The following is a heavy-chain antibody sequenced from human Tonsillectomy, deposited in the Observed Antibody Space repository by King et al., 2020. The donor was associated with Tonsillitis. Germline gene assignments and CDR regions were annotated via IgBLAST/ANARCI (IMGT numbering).Heavy chain of an antibody. CDR3: ARRSISAAGFDY. Sequence: FTLKESGPALVKPTQTLTLTCTFSGFSLSTRGMCVSWVRQPPGKALEWLARIDWDDDRYYSTSLKTRLTISKDTSKNQVVLTMTNMDPVDTATYYCARRSISAAGFDYWGQGTLVTVSS. J-gene: IGHJ4*02. CDR2: IDWDDDR. V-gene: IGHV2-70*13. D-gene: IGHD6-13*01. CDR1: GFSLSTRGMC.